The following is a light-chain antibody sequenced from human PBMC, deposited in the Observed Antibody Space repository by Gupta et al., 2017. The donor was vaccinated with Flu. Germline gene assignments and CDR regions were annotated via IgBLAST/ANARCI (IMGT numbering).Light chain of an antibody. CDR1: SSDVGRSDS. CDR3: SSYTGTNTFYV. CDR2: DVS. V-gene: IGLV2-14*01. J-gene: IGLJ1*01. Sequence: QSALTQPASVSGSPGQSITISCTGTSSDVGRSDSVSWYQQHPGKAPKLIIYDVSNRPSGVSSRFSGSKSGNTASLTISGLEAEDETDYYCSSYTGTNTFYVFGPGTKVTVL.